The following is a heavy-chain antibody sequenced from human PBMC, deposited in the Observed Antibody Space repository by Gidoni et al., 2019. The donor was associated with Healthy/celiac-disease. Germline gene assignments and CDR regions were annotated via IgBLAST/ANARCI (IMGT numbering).Heavy chain of an antibody. Sequence: VPLVQSGAAVTKPRASRKISCKGSGYSFTSDWPGWVRQMPGKGLEWMGIIYPGDSDTRYSPSVQGQVTISADKSISTAYLQWSSLKASDTAMYYCARLQPGIAAAGDYWGQGTLVTVSS. CDR1: GYSFTSDW. J-gene: IGHJ4*02. CDR3: ARLQPGIAAAGDY. V-gene: IGHV5-51*01. CDR2: IYPGDSDT. D-gene: IGHD6-13*01.